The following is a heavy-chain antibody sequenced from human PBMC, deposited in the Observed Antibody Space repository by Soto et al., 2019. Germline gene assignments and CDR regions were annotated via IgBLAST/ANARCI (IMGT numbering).Heavy chain of an antibody. D-gene: IGHD3-9*01. J-gene: IGHJ4*02. CDR3: VRLSDYDMLTGSSGYFDF. CDR1: GGSIINYY. V-gene: IGHV4-59*08. Sequence: QVQLQESGARLVKPSETLSLTCTVSGGSIINYYWSWIRQPPAKGLECLGFIYYDGDTNYNPSVRSPVTLSVYTSKNLFSLTLRSVTAADTAICLCVRLSDYDMLTGSSGYFDFWGRGALVTVSS. CDR2: IYYDGDT.